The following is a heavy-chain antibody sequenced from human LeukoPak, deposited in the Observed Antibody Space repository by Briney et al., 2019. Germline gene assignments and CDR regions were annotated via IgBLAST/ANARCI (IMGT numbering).Heavy chain of an antibody. D-gene: IGHD6-19*01. CDR3: ARVVSSGWYYFDY. CDR1: GYTLTELS. J-gene: IGHJ4*02. V-gene: IGHV1-46*01. CDR2: INPSGGST. Sequence: ASVKVSCKVSGYTLTELSMHWVRQAPGKGLEWMGIINPSGGSTSYAQKFQGRVTMTRDTSTSTVYMELSSLRSEDTAVYYCARVVSSGWYYFDYWGQGTLVTVSS.